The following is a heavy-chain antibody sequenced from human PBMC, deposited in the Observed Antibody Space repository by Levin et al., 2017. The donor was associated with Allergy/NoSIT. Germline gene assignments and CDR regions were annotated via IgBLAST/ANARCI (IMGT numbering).Heavy chain of an antibody. Sequence: PSETLSLTCTVSGGSISSGDYYWSWIRQPPGKGLEWVAYIYYSGSTYYNPSLKSRVTISLDTSKNQFSLKLSSVTAADTAVYYCARVATTEGTFDYWGQGTLVTVSS. J-gene: IGHJ4*02. CDR2: IYYSGST. V-gene: IGHV4-30-4*01. D-gene: IGHD4-23*01. CDR3: ARVATTEGTFDY. CDR1: GGSISSGDYY.